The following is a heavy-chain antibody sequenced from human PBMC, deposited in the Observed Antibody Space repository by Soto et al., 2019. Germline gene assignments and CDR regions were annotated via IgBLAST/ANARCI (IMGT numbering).Heavy chain of an antibody. D-gene: IGHD4-17*01. V-gene: IGHV1-69*08. CDR3: ARPDFGDYWYFDL. CDR1: GGTFSSHT. CDR2: IIPALGTA. Sequence: QDQLVQSGAEVKKPGSSVKVSCKASGGTFSSHTCSWVRQAPGQGLEWMGRIIPALGTATYAQKFQGRVTITADESATTVYMELNSLRSEDTAVYYCARPDFGDYWYFDLWGRGTLLTVSS. J-gene: IGHJ2*01.